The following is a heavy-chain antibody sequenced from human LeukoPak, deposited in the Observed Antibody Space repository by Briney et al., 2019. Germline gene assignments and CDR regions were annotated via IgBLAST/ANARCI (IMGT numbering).Heavy chain of an antibody. J-gene: IGHJ6*02. CDR3: ARDTIAVGDYYYGMDV. V-gene: IGHV4-31*03. CDR1: GGSISSGGYY. Sequence: PSETLSLTCTVSGGSISSGGYYWSWIRQHPGKGLEWIGYIYYSGSTYYNPSLKSRVTISVDTSKNQFSLKLSSVTAADTAVYYCARDTIAVGDYYYGMDVWGQGTTVTVSS. D-gene: IGHD3-9*01. CDR2: IYYSGST.